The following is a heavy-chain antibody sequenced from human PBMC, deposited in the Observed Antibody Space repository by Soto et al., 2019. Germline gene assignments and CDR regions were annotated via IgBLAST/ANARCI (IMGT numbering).Heavy chain of an antibody. D-gene: IGHD3-10*01. V-gene: IGHV1-24*01. Sequence: GASVKVSCKISGYTLNELVMHWVRQAPGKRIEWMGGFDPENGETIYAQKFQGRVTMTEDTSTDTAYMELSSLRSEDTAVYYCATFRSSGYYGSGSYSTNLFDYWGHGTLVNVSS. CDR3: ATFRSSGYYGSGSYSTNLFDY. J-gene: IGHJ4*01. CDR2: FDPENGET. CDR1: GYTLNELV.